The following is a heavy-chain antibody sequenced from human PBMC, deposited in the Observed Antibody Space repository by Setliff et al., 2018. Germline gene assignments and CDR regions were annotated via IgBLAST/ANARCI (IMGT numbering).Heavy chain of an antibody. CDR1: GFTFSTYR. D-gene: IGHD2-15*01. J-gene: IGHJ4*02. CDR3: ARTCSGSGCYAGLES. V-gene: IGHV3-33*08. CDR2: IWEDGGNK. Sequence: GGSLRLSCAASGFTFSTYRMHWVRHAPGKGLEWVAVIWEDGGNKYHADSVKGRFTISRDNSKNTLYLQMNSLGPEDTAVYYCARTCSGSGCYAGLESWGQGTQVTVSS.